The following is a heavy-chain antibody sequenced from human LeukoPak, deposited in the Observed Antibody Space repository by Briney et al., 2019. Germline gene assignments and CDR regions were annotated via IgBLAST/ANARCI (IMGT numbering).Heavy chain of an antibody. V-gene: IGHV1-2*02. CDR3: AREFRTYYYDSSGALLFYYFDY. CDR1: GYTFTGYY. Sequence: ASVKVSCKASGYTFTGYYMHWVRQAPGQGLEWMGWINPNSGGTSYAQKFQGRVTMTRDTSISTAYMELSRLRSDDTAVYYCAREFRTYYYDSSGALLFYYFDYWGQGTLVTVSS. J-gene: IGHJ4*02. D-gene: IGHD3-22*01. CDR2: INPNSGGT.